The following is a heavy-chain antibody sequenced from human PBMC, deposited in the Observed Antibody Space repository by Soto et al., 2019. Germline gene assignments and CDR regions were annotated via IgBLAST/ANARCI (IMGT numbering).Heavy chain of an antibody. CDR2: IYYSGST. D-gene: IGHD6-13*01. V-gene: IGHV4-61*08. CDR3: ARESIAAARQFDY. CDR1: GGSISSGDYY. J-gene: IGHJ4*02. Sequence: SETLSLTCTVSGGSISSGDYYWSWIRQHPGKGLEWIGYIYYSGSTNYNPSLKSRVTISVDTSKNQFSLKLSSVTAADTAVYYCARESIAAARQFDYWGQGTLVTVSS.